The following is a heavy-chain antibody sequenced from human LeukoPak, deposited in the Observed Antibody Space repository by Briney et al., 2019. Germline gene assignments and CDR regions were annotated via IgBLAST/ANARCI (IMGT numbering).Heavy chain of an antibody. J-gene: IGHJ4*02. CDR1: GFTFCSYS. Sequence: PGGSLRLSCAASGFTFCSYSMNWVRQAPGKGLEWVSSISSSSSYIYYADSVKGRFTISRDNAKNSLYLQMNSLRAEDTAVYYCARLLWFGELSPHDYWGQGTLVTVSS. CDR2: ISSSSSYI. D-gene: IGHD3-10*01. V-gene: IGHV3-21*01. CDR3: ARLLWFGELSPHDY.